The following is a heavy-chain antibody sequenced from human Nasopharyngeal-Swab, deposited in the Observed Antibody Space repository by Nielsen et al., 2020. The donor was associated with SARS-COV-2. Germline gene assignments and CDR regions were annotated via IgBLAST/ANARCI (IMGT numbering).Heavy chain of an antibody. V-gene: IGHV3-48*03. Sequence: GGSLRLSCAASGFTFSSYEMNWVRQAPGKGLEWVSYISSSGSTIYYADSVKGRFTISRDDAKSSLYLQMNSLRAEDTAVYYCARVGLHYYDSSGPFDYWGQGTLVTVSS. D-gene: IGHD3-22*01. CDR3: ARVGLHYYDSSGPFDY. CDR1: GFTFSSYE. CDR2: ISSSGSTI. J-gene: IGHJ4*02.